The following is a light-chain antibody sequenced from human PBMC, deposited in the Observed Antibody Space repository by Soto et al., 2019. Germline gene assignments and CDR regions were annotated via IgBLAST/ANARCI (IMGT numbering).Light chain of an antibody. CDR3: QQSYSTPIT. CDR2: AAS. Sequence: DIQMTQSPSSLSASVGERVTITCRASQSISSYLNWYQQKPGKAPKLLIYAASSLQSGVPSRFSGSGSGTDITLTISSLQPEDFATYYCQQSYSTPITFGQGTRLEI. V-gene: IGKV1-39*01. J-gene: IGKJ5*01. CDR1: QSISSY.